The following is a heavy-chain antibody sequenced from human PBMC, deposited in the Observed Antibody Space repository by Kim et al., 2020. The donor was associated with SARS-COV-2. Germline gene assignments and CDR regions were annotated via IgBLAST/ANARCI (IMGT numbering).Heavy chain of an antibody. V-gene: IGHV4-39*01. D-gene: IGHD6-13*01. CDR3: ARGHDLRIAAAGTGWFDP. CDR2: IYYSGST. CDR1: GGSISSSSYY. J-gene: IGHJ5*02. Sequence: SETLSLTCTVSGGSISSSSYYWGWIRQPPGKGLEWIGSIYYSGSTYYNPSLKSRVTISVDTSKNQFSLKLSSVTAADTAVYYCARGHDLRIAAAGTGWFDPWGQGTLVTVSS.